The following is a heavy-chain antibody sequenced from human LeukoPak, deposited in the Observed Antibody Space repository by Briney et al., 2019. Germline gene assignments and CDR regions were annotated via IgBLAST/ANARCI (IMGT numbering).Heavy chain of an antibody. CDR2: ISGSGGST. J-gene: IGHJ3*02. Sequence: GGCLRLSCAASEFTISSYGMSWVRQAPGKGLEWVASISGSGGSTQYADSVQGRFAISRDNSKNTLYLQMNSLRVVDTAMYFCARDPNGDYIGTFDMRGRGTMVSVSS. CDR3: ARDPNGDYIGTFDM. CDR1: EFTISSYG. V-gene: IGHV3-23*01. D-gene: IGHD4-17*01.